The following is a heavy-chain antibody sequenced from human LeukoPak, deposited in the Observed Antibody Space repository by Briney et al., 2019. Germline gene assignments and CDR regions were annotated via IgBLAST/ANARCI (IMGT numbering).Heavy chain of an antibody. Sequence: SETLSLTCTVSGGSISSYYWSWIRQPPGKGLEWIGYIYRSGTVYYNPSLDNRVTISVDTSKNQFSLKLSSVTAADTAVYYCARSALHGSGTYYKAPFDPWGQGTLVTVSS. D-gene: IGHD3-10*01. CDR2: IYRSGTV. CDR3: ARSALHGSGTYYKAPFDP. CDR1: GGSISSYY. V-gene: IGHV4-59*12. J-gene: IGHJ5*02.